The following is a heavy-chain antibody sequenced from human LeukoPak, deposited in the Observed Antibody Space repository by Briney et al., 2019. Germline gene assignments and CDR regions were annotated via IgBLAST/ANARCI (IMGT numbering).Heavy chain of an antibody. Sequence: PSETLSLTCGVSGGSVSSTNWWTWIRQPPGKGLXXXGEVHLDGRTNFNPSLKSRLTMSVDLSENHVSLKLTSVTAADTAVYYCAREGCFYRPLDYSGQGTLVTVSS. CDR1: GGSVSSTNW. CDR3: AREGCFYRPLDY. V-gene: IGHV4-4*02. D-gene: IGHD3-16*01. J-gene: IGHJ4*02. CDR2: VHLDGRT.